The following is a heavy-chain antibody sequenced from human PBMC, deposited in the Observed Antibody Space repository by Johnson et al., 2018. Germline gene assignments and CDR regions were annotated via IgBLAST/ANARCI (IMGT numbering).Heavy chain of an antibody. J-gene: IGHJ3*02. CDR3: ARVRYNWNDESAASLNDACDI. CDR2: IYYSGST. Sequence: QVQLQESGPGLVKPSETLSLTCSVSGGSISRYYWSWIRQPPGKGLEWIGYIYYSGSTNYNPSLKSRVTISVETSKNQFSLKLSSVTAAATAVYYCARVRYNWNDESAASLNDACDIWGQGTMFTVSS. CDR1: GGSISRYY. V-gene: IGHV4-59*01. D-gene: IGHD1-20*01.